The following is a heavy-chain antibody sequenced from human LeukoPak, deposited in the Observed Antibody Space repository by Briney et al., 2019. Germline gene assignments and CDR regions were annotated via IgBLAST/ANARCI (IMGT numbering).Heavy chain of an antibody. V-gene: IGHV1-18*01. D-gene: IGHD3-3*01. Sequence: ASVKVSCKASGYTFTSYGISWVRQAPGQGLEWMGWISAYNGNTNYAQKLQGRVTMTTDTSTSTAYMELRSLRSDDTAVYYCARGAAKITIFGVAPLSHFDYWGQGTLVTVSS. CDR3: ARGAAKITIFGVAPLSHFDY. CDR2: ISAYNGNT. J-gene: IGHJ4*02. CDR1: GYTFTSYG.